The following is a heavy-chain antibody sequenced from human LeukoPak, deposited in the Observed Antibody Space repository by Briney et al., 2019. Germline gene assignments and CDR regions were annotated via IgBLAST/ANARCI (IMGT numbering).Heavy chain of an antibody. CDR1: GGSISSGSYF. D-gene: IGHD3-22*01. CDR2: IYTSGST. Sequence: PSETLSLTCTVSGGSISSGSYFWSWIRQPAGKGLEWIGRIYTSGSTNYSPSLKSRVTISVDTSRNQSSLNLTSVTAADTAMYYCAREQWAYRSYYASSGYHDYWGQGTLVTVSS. J-gene: IGHJ4*02. CDR3: AREQWAYRSYYASSGYHDY. V-gene: IGHV4-61*02.